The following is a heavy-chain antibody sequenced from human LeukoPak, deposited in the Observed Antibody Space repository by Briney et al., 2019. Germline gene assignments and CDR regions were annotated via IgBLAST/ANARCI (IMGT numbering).Heavy chain of an antibody. CDR1: GGSISSYY. D-gene: IGHD5-18*01. J-gene: IGHJ4*02. V-gene: IGHV4-59*01. CDR3: ARGASGYSYG. CDR2: IYYSGST. Sequence: PSATLSLTCTVSGGSISSYYWSWIRQPPGKGLEWIGYIYYSGSTNYNPSLKSRVTISIDTSKNQFSLNLSSVTAADTAVYYCARGASGYSYGWGQGTLVTVSS.